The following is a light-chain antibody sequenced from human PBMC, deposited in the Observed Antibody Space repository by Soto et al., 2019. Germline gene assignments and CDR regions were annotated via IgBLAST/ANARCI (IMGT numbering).Light chain of an antibody. V-gene: IGKV3-20*01. CDR3: QQSYSTLRT. J-gene: IGKJ4*01. Sequence: EVVVTQSPGTLSLSPGERATLSCRASQSVTSDYLAWYQQKPGQSPRLLVYGASRRASGIPDRFSGSGSGTDFTLTISSLQPDDSASYYCQQSYSTLRTFGGGTKVDIK. CDR1: QSVTSDY. CDR2: GAS.